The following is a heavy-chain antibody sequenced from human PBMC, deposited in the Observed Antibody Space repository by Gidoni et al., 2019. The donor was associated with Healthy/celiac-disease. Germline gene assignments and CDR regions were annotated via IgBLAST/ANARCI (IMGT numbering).Heavy chain of an antibody. V-gene: IGHV3-30*03. CDR1: GFTLSSYG. CDR3: ARGADYGGNLDY. J-gene: IGHJ4*02. D-gene: IGHD4-17*01. Sequence: QVQLVESGGGVVQPGRSLRLSCAASGFTLSSYGMHWVRQAPGKGLEWVAVISYDGSNKYYAASVNGRFTISRDNSKNTLYLQMNSLRAEDTAVYYCARGADYGGNLDYWGQGTLVTVSS. CDR2: ISYDGSNK.